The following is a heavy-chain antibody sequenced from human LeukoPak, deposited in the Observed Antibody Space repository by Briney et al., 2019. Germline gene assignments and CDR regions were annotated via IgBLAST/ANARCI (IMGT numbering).Heavy chain of an antibody. V-gene: IGHV3-53*01. CDR1: GFTVSSNY. CDR3: ASGSGWYFGPDY. CDR2: IYSGGST. D-gene: IGHD6-19*01. J-gene: IGHJ4*02. Sequence: GGSLRLSCAASGFTVSSNYMSWVRRAPGKGLEWVSVIYSGGSTYYADSVKGRFTISRDNSKNTLYLQMNSLRAEDTAVYYCASGSGWYFGPDYWGQGTLVTVSS.